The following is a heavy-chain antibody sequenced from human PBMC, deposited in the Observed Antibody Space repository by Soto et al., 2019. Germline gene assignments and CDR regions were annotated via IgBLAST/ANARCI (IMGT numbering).Heavy chain of an antibody. CDR2: ISHDGSNQ. Sequence: QVQLVESGGGVVQPGRSLRLSCAASGFTFSSFAMHWVRQAPGKGLEWVAVISHDGSNQYYADSVKGRFTIPRDNSQKTRYLHMNSLRAEDTALYYCAKWSGGYSFDYWGQGTLVTVSS. J-gene: IGHJ4*02. D-gene: IGHD3-10*01. CDR3: AKWSGGYSFDY. CDR1: GFTFSSFA. V-gene: IGHV3-30*18.